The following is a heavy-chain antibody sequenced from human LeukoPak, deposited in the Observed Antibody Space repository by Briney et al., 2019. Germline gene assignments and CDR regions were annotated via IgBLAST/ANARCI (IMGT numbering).Heavy chain of an antibody. CDR3: ARDLYYYDSSGYYPPFDY. V-gene: IGHV1-18*01. Sequence: ASVKVSCKASGYTFTSYGISWVRQAPGQGLEWMGWISAYNGNTNYAQKLRGRVTMTTDTSTSTAYMELRSLRSDDTAVYYCARDLYYYDSSGYYPPFDYWSQGTLVTVSS. D-gene: IGHD3-22*01. J-gene: IGHJ4*02. CDR2: ISAYNGNT. CDR1: GYTFTSYG.